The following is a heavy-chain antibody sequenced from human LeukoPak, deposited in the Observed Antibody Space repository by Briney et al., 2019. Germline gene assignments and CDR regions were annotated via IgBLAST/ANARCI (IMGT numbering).Heavy chain of an antibody. CDR1: RFTFRSYG. J-gene: IGHJ6*02. D-gene: IGHD1-26*01. CDR3: ASLSEWELPHRVDYYYYYGMDV. CDR2: ISYDGSNK. Sequence: PGRSLRLSCGASRFTFRSYGMHWVRQAPGKGLEWVAVISYDGSNKYYADSVKGRFTISRDNSKNTLYLQMNSLRAEDTAVYYCASLSEWELPHRVDYYYYYGMDVWGQGTTVTVSS. V-gene: IGHV3-30*03.